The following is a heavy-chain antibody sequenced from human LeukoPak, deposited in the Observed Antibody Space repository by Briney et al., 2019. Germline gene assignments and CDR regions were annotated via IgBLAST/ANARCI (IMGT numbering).Heavy chain of an antibody. CDR3: AKDTTPPKAGFDP. CDR1: GFTFSSYG. V-gene: IGHV3-30*02. Sequence: GSLRLSCAASGFTFSSYGMHWVRQAPGKGLEWVAFIRYDGSNKYYADSVKGRFTISRDNSKNTLYLQMNSLRAEDTAVYYCAKDTTPPKAGFDPWGRGTLVTVSS. CDR2: IRYDGSNK. D-gene: IGHD1-14*01. J-gene: IGHJ5*02.